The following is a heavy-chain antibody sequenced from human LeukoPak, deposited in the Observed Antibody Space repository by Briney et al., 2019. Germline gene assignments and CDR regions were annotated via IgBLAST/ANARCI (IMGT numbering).Heavy chain of an antibody. D-gene: IGHD5-18*01. CDR3: ARWVTAMEIFDY. CDR2: IKQDGSEK. V-gene: IGHV3-7*01. Sequence: GGSLRLSCAASGFTLSSYWMSWVRQATGKGLEWVANIKQDGSEKYYVDSVKGRFTIYRDNAKNSLYLQMNSLRAEDTAVYYCARWVTAMEIFDYWGQGTLVTVSS. CDR1: GFTLSSYW. J-gene: IGHJ4*02.